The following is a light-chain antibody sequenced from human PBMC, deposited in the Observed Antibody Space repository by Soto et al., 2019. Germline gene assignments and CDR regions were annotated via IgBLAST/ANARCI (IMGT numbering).Light chain of an antibody. J-gene: IGLJ3*02. CDR3: QSYDSSLRGWV. CDR2: GNS. CDR1: SSNIGAGYN. V-gene: IGLV1-40*01. Sequence: SVLTQPPSVSGAPGQRVTISCTGSSSNIGAGYNVHWYQQLPGTAPKLLIYGNSNRPSGVPDRFSGSKSGSSASLAITGLQAEDEADYYCQSYDSSLRGWVFGVGTKLTVL.